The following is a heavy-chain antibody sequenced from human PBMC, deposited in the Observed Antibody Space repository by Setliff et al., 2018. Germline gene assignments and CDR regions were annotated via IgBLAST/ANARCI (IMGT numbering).Heavy chain of an antibody. V-gene: IGHV1-3*04. CDR1: GYTFSNYA. CDR3: GRAGVAAADRKGLLDY. CDR2: INTRNGNT. J-gene: IGHJ4*02. Sequence: ASVKVSCKASGYTFSNYAMHWVRHAPGQRPEWMGWINTRNGNTESSHKFQGRVTITRDTSASTAYMELNSLISEDTAVYYCGRAGVAAADRKGLLDYWGQGTLVTVSS. D-gene: IGHD6-13*01.